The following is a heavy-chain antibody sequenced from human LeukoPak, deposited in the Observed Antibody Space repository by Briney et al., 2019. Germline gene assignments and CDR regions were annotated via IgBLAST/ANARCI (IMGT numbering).Heavy chain of an antibody. CDR3: SVMAVGATIFDY. CDR2: IKSKTDGGTT. CDR1: GFTFSNAW. V-gene: IGHV3-15*01. D-gene: IGHD1-26*01. J-gene: IGHJ4*02. Sequence: GGSLRLSCAASGFTFSNAWMSWVRQAPGKGLEWVGRIKSKTDGGTTDYAAPVKGRFTISRDDSKNTLYLQMNSLKTEDTAVYYCSVMAVGATIFDYWGQGTLVTVSS.